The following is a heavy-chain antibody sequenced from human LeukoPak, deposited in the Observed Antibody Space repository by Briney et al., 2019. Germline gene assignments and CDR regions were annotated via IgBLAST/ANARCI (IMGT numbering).Heavy chain of an antibody. J-gene: IGHJ4*02. Sequence: SQTLSLTCAISGDSVSSKSAGWNWIRQSPSRGLEWLGRTYYRSKWTTDYAVSVKSRITVNPDTSKNQFSLQLNSVTPDDTGVYYCARLVGGSPYYWGQGTLVTVSS. CDR3: ARLVGGSPYY. CDR1: GDSVSSKSAG. D-gene: IGHD2-15*01. CDR2: TYYRSKWTT. V-gene: IGHV6-1*01.